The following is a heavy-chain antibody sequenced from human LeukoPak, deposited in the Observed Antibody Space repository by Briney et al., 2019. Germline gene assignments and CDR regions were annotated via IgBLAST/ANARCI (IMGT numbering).Heavy chain of an antibody. J-gene: IGHJ4*02. CDR1: GFRFSSYW. Sequence: GGSLRLSCAASGFRFSSYWMSWVRQAPGKGLEWVANIKQDGSEKYYVDSVKGRFTISRDNAKNSLYLQMNSLRAEDTAVYYCVGHSDYWGQGTLVTVSS. CDR3: VGHSDY. CDR2: IKQDGSEK. D-gene: IGHD3-16*01. V-gene: IGHV3-7*01.